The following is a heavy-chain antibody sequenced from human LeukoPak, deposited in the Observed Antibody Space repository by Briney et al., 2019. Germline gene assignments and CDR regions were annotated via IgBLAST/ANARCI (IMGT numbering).Heavy chain of an antibody. V-gene: IGHV3-7*01. D-gene: IGHD4/OR15-4a*01. CDR1: GFPFSSNW. CDR3: EGGAGY. J-gene: IGHJ4*02. CDR2: IKKDGSDK. Sequence: PGGSLRLSCAASGFPFSSNWMSWVRQAPGKGLEWVANIKKDGSDKYYVDSVKGRFTISRDNARNSLYLQMNSLRVEDTAVYYCEGGAGYWGQGTPVTVSS.